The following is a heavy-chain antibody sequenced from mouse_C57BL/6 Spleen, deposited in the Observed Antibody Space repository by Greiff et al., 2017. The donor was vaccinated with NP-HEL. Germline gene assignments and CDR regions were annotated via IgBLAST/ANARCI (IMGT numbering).Heavy chain of an antibody. CDR2: IDPENGDT. V-gene: IGHV14-4*01. CDR1: GFNIKDDY. CDR3: TTVGWGYWYFDV. Sequence: EVKLQESGAELVRPGASVKLSCTASGFNIKDDYMHWVKQRPEPGLEWIGWIDPENGDTEYASKFQGKATITADTSSNTAYLQLSSLTSEDTAVYYCTTVGWGYWYFDVWGTGTTVTVSS. J-gene: IGHJ1*03.